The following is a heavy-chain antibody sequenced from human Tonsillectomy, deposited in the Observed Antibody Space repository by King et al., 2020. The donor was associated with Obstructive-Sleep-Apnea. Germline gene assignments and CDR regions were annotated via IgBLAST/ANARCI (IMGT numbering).Heavy chain of an antibody. CDR3: ARVEEDGRIRGYGMDV. D-gene: IGHD3-3*02. J-gene: IGHJ6*02. CDR1: GGSFSNSY. CDR2: INHSGSS. V-gene: IGHV4-34*01. Sequence: VQLQQWGAGLLKPSETLSLTCAVYGGSFSNSYWTWIRQPPGKGLEWIGEINHSGSSNCNPSLRSRVTVSVDTSKNQFSLKLISVTAADTAVYYCARVEEDGRIRGYGMDVWGQGTTVTVSS.